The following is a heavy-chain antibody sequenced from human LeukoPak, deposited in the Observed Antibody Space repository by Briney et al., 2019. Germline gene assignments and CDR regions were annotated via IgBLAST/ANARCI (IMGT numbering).Heavy chain of an antibody. CDR1: GFSFSSFG. V-gene: IGHV3-30*18. J-gene: IGHJ6*03. Sequence: PGGSLRLSCAASGFSFSSFGMHWVRQAPGKGLEWVAVISYDGSNKYYADSVKGRFTISRDNSKNTLYLQMNSLRAEDTAVYYCAKDFDSPYYYMDVWGKGTTVTVSS. D-gene: IGHD3-9*01. CDR2: ISYDGSNK. CDR3: AKDFDSPYYYMDV.